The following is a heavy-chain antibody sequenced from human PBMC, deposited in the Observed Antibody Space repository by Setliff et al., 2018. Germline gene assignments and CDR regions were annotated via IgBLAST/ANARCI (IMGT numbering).Heavy chain of an antibody. J-gene: IGHJ4*02. V-gene: IGHV4-61*02. D-gene: IGHD3-9*01. CDR3: ARAPRYFDTTGSYFDY. Sequence: SETLSLTCTVSDDSISSRHYYWSWIRQPAGKGLEWLGRVFVSGSTNYNPSLKSRVTMSVDTSKNQFSLKLTSVTAADTAVYYCARAPRYFDTTGSYFDYWGQGTLVTVSS. CDR2: VFVSGST. CDR1: DDSISSRHYY.